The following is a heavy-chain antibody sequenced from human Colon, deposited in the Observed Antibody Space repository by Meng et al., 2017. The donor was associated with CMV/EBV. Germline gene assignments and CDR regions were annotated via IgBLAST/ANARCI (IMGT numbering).Heavy chain of an antibody. CDR2: IDTNTGDP. D-gene: IGHD5-24*01. CDR1: GYNFDRYA. CDR3: AKDGDGFNRKRFDH. Sequence: SGYNFDRYAWQWVRQAPGQGLEWMGWIDTNTGDPTYAQGFTGRFVFSLDASVRTTYLEISNLTAEDTAVYYCAKDGDGFNRKRFDHWGQGSLVTVSS. V-gene: IGHV7-4-1*02. J-gene: IGHJ4*02.